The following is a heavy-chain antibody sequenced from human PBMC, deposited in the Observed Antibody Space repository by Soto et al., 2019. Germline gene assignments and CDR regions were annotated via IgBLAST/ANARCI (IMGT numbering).Heavy chain of an antibody. D-gene: IGHD1-1*01. J-gene: IGHJ6*03. CDR1: GGSISSSSYY. Sequence: PSETLSLTCTVSGGSISSSSYYWGWVRQPPGKGLEWSGSISYSGNTYYNPSLKSRVTISVDTSKNQFSLKLSSVTAADTAVYYCARTSYNCNVGYYMDVWGKGTTVTVSS. CDR3: ARTSYNCNVGYYMDV. CDR2: ISYSGNT. V-gene: IGHV4-39*01.